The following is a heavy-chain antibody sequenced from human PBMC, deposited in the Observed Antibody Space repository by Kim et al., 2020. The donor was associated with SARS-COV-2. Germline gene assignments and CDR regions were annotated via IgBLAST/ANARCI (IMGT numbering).Heavy chain of an antibody. CDR3: ARGGNYDFWSGYHFDY. CDR2: IYYSGST. CDR1: GGSISSYY. V-gene: IGHV4-59*08. D-gene: IGHD3-3*01. J-gene: IGHJ4*02. Sequence: SETLSLTCTVSGGSISSYYWSWIRQPPGKGLEWIGYIYYSGSTNYNPSLKSRVTISVDTSKNQFSLKLSSVTAADMAVYYCARGGNYDFWSGYHFDYWGQGTLVTVSS.